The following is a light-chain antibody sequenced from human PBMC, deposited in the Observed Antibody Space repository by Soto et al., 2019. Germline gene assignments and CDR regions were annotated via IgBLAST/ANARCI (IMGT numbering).Light chain of an antibody. J-gene: IGKJ5*01. CDR2: DAS. Sequence: EIVLTQSPATLSLSPGERATLSCRASQSVSSYLAWYQQKPGQAPRLLIYDASNRATGITARFSGSESGPDFALTISSLEPEDFAVYYCQQRSNWPPITFGQGTRLEIK. V-gene: IGKV3-11*01. CDR1: QSVSSY. CDR3: QQRSNWPPIT.